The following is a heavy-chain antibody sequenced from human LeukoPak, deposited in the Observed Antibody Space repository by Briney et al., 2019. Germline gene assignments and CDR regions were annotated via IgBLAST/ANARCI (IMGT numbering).Heavy chain of an antibody. CDR1: GYTLTEVS. CDR3: ATEVVGYGDVHYFDS. Sequence: ASVTDTCKISGYTLTEVSMHWVRQAPGKGLEWMGGFDPADGEPIYAQKFQGRVTMSEDTSTDTAYMDLSSLRSEDTAVYYCATEVVGYGDVHYFDSWDQGTLVTVSS. D-gene: IGHD4-17*01. J-gene: IGHJ4*02. V-gene: IGHV1-24*01. CDR2: FDPADGEP.